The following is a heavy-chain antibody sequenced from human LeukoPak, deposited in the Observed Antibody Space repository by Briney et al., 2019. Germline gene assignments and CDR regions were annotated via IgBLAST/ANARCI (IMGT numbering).Heavy chain of an antibody. J-gene: IGHJ4*02. V-gene: IGHV1-69*02. CDR1: GGTFSSYT. CDR3: ARGGSSNWSFDY. CDR2: IIPILGIA. D-gene: IGHD6-13*01. Sequence: SVKVSCKASGGTFSSYTISWVRQAPGQGLEWMGRIIPILGIANYAQKFQGRVTITADKSTSTAYMELSSLRSEDTAVYYCARGGSSNWSFDYWGQGTLVTVSS.